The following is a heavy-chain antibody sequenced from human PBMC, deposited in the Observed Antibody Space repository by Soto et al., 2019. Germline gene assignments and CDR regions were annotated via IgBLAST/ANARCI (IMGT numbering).Heavy chain of an antibody. CDR1: GCIFNNYW. CDR2: INKDGSGT. CDR3: ASGAYYGDIRGY. D-gene: IGHD4-17*01. Sequence: DVQLAESGGGLVQPGGSLRLSWAASGCIFNNYWMHWVRQAPGKGLVWVSRINKDGSGTNYADSVRGRFTIFRTNAENTLFLQMNSLRVEDTAVYYCASGAYYGDIRGYWGPGTLVTVSS. J-gene: IGHJ4*02. V-gene: IGHV3-74*01.